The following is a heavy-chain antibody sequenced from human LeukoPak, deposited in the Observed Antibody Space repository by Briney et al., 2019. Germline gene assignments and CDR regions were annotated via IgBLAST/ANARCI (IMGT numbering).Heavy chain of an antibody. J-gene: IGHJ3*02. CDR3: VRDRAYAFDI. CDR2: IGISGNI. V-gene: IGHV3-48*01. CDR1: GFTFSSFS. Sequence: GGSQRLSCAASGFTFSSFSMNWVRQAPGEGLEWVSYIGISGNIYYVDSVKGRFTISRDNAKNLLYLQMNSLRAEDTAVYYCVRDRAYAFDIWGQGTMVTVSS.